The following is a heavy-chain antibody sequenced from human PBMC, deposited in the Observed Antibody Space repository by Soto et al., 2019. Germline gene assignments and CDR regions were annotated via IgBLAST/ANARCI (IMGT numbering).Heavy chain of an antibody. J-gene: IGHJ4*02. CDR3: ARGFCSSSSCYAVGYFDY. CDR1: GGSISRSSYY. V-gene: IGHV4-39*02. Sequence: QLQLQESGPGLVKPSETLSLTCTVSGGSISRSSYYWGWIRQPPGKGLEWSGSIYYSGSTYYNPSLKSRVTMSVDTSKHLFSLRLSSVTAADTAVYFCARGFCSSSSCYAVGYFDYWGQGTLVTVSS. CDR2: IYYSGST. D-gene: IGHD2-2*01.